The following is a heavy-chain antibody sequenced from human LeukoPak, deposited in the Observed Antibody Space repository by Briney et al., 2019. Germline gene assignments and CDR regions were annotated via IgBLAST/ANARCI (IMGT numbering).Heavy chain of an antibody. V-gene: IGHV3-21*01. CDR2: IYSSGRYI. CDR1: GFTFGSYS. Sequence: GGSLRLSCAASGFTFGSYSMDWVRQAPTKGLEWVSSIYSSGRYIYYADSVKGRFTISRDNAKNSLYLQMNSLRAEDTAVYYCAREGGVDCSGGSCYSDSWGQGTLVTVSS. J-gene: IGHJ4*02. CDR3: AREGGVDCSGGSCYSDS. D-gene: IGHD2-15*01.